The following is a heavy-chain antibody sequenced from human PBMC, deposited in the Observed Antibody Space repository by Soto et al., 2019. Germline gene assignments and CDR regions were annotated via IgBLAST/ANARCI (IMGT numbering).Heavy chain of an antibody. D-gene: IGHD2-2*01. CDR2: IIPIFGTA. V-gene: IGHV1-69*13. CDR3: ASGSPQYCSSTSCYYYYGMDV. J-gene: IGHJ6*02. Sequence: SVKVFCKASGGTFSSYAISWVRQAPGQGLEWMGGIIPIFGTANYAQKFQGRVTITADESTSTAYMELSSLRSEDTAVYYCASGSPQYCSSTSCYYYYGMDVWGQGTTVTVSS. CDR1: GGTFSSYA.